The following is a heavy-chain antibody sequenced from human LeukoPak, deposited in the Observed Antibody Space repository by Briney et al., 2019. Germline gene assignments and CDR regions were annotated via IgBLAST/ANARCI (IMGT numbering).Heavy chain of an antibody. CDR1: GFTFSSYG. V-gene: IGHV3-33*01. Sequence: GGSLRITCAASGFTFSSYGMRWVRQAPGKGLEWVAVIWYDGSNKYYADSVKGRFTISRDNSKNTLYLQMNSLRAEDTAVYYCARDLTGYCSGGSCYSGYFDYWGQGTLVTVSS. CDR2: IWYDGSNK. CDR3: ARDLTGYCSGGSCYSGYFDY. D-gene: IGHD2-15*01. J-gene: IGHJ4*02.